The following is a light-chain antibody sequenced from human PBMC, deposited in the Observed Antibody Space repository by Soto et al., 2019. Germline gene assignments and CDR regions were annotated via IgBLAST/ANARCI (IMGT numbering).Light chain of an antibody. V-gene: IGLV2-11*01. CDR1: SSDVGGYNY. Sequence: VLTQPRSVSGSPGQSVTISCTGTSSDVGGYNYVSWYQQHPGKAPKLMIYDVTQRPSGVPDRFSGTKSGNTASLTISGLQAEDEADYYCCSYAGSYTWVCGSGTKVTVL. CDR3: CSYAGSYTWV. CDR2: DVT. J-gene: IGLJ1*01.